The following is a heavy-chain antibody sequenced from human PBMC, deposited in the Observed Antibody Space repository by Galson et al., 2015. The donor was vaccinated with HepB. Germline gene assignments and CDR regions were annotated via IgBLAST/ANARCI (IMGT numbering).Heavy chain of an antibody. D-gene: IGHD3-10*01. CDR3: ARVSPRSGSYRPAEFDY. CDR2: INTNTGNP. Sequence: SVKVSCKASGYTFTSYAMNWVRQAPGQGLEWMGWINTNTGNPTYAQGFTGRFVFSLDTSVSTAYLQISSLKAEDTAVYYCARVSPRSGSYRPAEFDYWGQGTLVTVSS. V-gene: IGHV7-4-1*02. CDR1: GYTFTSYA. J-gene: IGHJ4*02.